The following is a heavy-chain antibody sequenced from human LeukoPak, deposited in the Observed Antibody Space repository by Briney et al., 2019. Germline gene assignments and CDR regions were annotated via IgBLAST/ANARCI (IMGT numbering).Heavy chain of an antibody. D-gene: IGHD3-22*01. CDR2: IYYSGST. Sequence: SETLSLTCTVSGGSISSYYWSWLRQPPGKGLEWIGYIYYSGSTNYNPSLKSRVTISVDTSKNQFSLKLSSVTAADTAVYYCASTDYYDSSGYYYHYYYGMDVWGQGTTVTVSS. V-gene: IGHV4-59*08. CDR3: ASTDYYDSSGYYYHYYYGMDV. CDR1: GGSISSYY. J-gene: IGHJ6*02.